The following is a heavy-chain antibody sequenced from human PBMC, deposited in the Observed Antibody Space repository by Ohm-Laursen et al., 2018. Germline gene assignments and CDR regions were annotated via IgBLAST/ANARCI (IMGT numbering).Heavy chain of an antibody. Sequence: SLRLSCAASGFIFRNFGMHWVRQAPGKGLEWVSYISSSSSTIYYADSVKGRFTISRDNAKNSLYLQMNNLRAEDTAVYYCASRRVGAGVVDYWGQGTLVTVSS. V-gene: IGHV3-48*01. CDR3: ASRRVGAGVVDY. CDR1: GFIFRNFG. CDR2: ISSSSSTI. D-gene: IGHD1-26*01. J-gene: IGHJ4*02.